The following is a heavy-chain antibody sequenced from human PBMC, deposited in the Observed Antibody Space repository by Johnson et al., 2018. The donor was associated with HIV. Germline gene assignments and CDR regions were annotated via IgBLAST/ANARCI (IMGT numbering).Heavy chain of an antibody. V-gene: IGHV3-11*01. Sequence: QVQLVESGGGLVQPGGSLRLSCAASGFTFSDYYMSWIRQAPGKGLEWVSYISSSGSTIYYADSVKGRFTISRDNAKNSLYLQMNSLRAEDTALYYCAKAYHSVNDAFDIWGQGTMVTVSS. CDR1: GFTFSDYY. CDR3: AKAYHSVNDAFDI. CDR2: ISSSGSTI. J-gene: IGHJ3*02.